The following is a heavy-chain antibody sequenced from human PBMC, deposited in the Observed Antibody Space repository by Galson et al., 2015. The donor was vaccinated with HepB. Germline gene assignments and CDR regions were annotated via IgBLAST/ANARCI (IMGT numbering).Heavy chain of an antibody. CDR2: IKQDGSEK. V-gene: IGHV3-7*03. CDR1: GFTFSSYW. J-gene: IGHJ2*01. Sequence: SLRLSCAASGFTFSSYWMSWVRQAPGKGLEWVANIKQDGSEKYYVDSVKGRFTISRDNAKNSLYLQMNSLRAEDTAVYYCARGSRQLYFDPYWYFDLWGRGTLVTVSS. D-gene: IGHD2/OR15-2a*01. CDR3: ARGSRQLYFDPYWYFDL.